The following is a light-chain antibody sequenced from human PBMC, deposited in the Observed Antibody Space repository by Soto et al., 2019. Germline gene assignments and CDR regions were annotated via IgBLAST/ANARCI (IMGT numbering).Light chain of an antibody. J-gene: IGLJ1*01. CDR2: EVT. CDR1: SRDVGGYNS. V-gene: IGLV2-14*01. CDR3: SSYTSGSALYV. Sequence: QSVLTHPASVSGSPGQSITISCTGTSRDVGGYNSVSWYQQHPGKAPKLMIYEVTNRPSGVSNRFSGSKSGNTASLTISGLQAEDEADYYCSSYTSGSALYVFGTGTKVTVL.